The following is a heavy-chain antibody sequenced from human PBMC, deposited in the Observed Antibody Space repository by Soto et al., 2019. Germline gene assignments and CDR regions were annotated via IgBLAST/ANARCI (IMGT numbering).Heavy chain of an antibody. CDR2: ISVGGGSTI. CDR1: GFTFSDYY. Sequence: XGSLRLTCAASGFTFSDYYMTWVRQAPGKGLEWLSYISVGGGSTIYYADSVKGRFTISRDNAKKSLYLEMNSLRAEDTAVYYCARQRGYYDSSGLDYWGQGALVTAPQ. D-gene: IGHD3-22*01. V-gene: IGHV3-11*01. CDR3: ARQRGYYDSSGLDY. J-gene: IGHJ4*02.